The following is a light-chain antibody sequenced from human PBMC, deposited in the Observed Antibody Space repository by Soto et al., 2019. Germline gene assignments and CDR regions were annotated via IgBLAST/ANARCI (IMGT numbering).Light chain of an antibody. CDR1: QSLVHSDGNTY. J-gene: IGKJ1*01. CDR3: MQGTHWPRT. V-gene: IGKV2-30*02. Sequence: DAVLTQSPVSLPVTLGQPASISCRSSQSLVHSDGNTYLNWFQQRPGQSPRRLLYRVSNRDTGVPDKISGRGSGTYFTLEISRVEAEDIGVYYCMQGTHWPRTFGQGTKVDI. CDR2: RVS.